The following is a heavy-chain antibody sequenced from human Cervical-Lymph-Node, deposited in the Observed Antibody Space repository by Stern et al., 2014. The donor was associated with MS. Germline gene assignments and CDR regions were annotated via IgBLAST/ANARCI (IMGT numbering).Heavy chain of an antibody. V-gene: IGHV3-48*01. CDR2: ISSSSSNI. J-gene: IGHJ3*01. CDR1: GFTFRSYG. D-gene: IGHD4-17*01. Sequence: EVQLEESGGGLVQPGGSLRLSCAASGFTFRSYGMNWVRQAPGKGLEWVSYISSSSSNIYYADSVKGRFTISRDNAKKSLFLQMNSLRAEDTAVYYCARDDVPMYGDNDAFDVWGQGTMVTVSS. CDR3: ARDDVPMYGDNDAFDV.